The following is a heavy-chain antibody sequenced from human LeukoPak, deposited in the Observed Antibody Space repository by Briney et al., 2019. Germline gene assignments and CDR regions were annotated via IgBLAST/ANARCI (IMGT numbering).Heavy chain of an antibody. V-gene: IGHV3-64*01. Sequence: GVSLRLSCAASGFTFSSYAMHWVRQAPGKGLEYASAISSNGGSTYYANSVKGRFTISRDNSKNTLYLQMGSLRAEDMAVYYCARGLRLGELSLFDYWGQGTLVTVSS. CDR2: ISSNGGST. J-gene: IGHJ4*02. CDR3: ARGLRLGELSLFDY. D-gene: IGHD3-16*02. CDR1: GFTFSSYA.